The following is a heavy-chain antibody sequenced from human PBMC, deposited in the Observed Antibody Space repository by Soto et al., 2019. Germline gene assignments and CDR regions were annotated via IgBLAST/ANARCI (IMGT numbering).Heavy chain of an antibody. V-gene: IGHV5-51*01. Sequence: PAESLKISCKASRYNFRVYCSGWVRQMSRKDLEWMGIIYPADSDTRYSPSFQGQVTISVDKSTNTAYLQWGSLKASDTAMYYYARPVASSYSLFRGQGPLITGSA. CDR2: IYPADSDT. CDR3: ARPVASSYSLF. CDR1: RYNFRVYC. J-gene: IGHJ4*02. D-gene: IGHD2-2*01.